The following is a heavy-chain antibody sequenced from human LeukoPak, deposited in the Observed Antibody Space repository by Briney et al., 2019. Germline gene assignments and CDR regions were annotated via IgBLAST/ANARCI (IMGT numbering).Heavy chain of an antibody. J-gene: IGHJ3*02. Sequence: SETLPLTCTVSGGYIRSYYWSWIRQPPGKGLEWIGYIYYSGSTNYNPSLKSRVTISVDTSKNQFSLKLSSVTAADTALYYCARDGPGVLGTFEIWGQGTMVTVSS. V-gene: IGHV4-59*12. CDR1: GGYIRSYY. CDR2: IYYSGST. CDR3: ARDGPGVLGTFEI. D-gene: IGHD3-3*01.